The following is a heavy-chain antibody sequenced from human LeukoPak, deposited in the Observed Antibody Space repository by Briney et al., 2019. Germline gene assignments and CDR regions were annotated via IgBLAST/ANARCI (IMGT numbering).Heavy chain of an antibody. CDR3: ASIPSVEDTAMVVYQVYGMDV. Sequence: SVKVSCKASGGTFSSYAISWVRQAPGQGLNYAQKFQGRVTITAYESTSTAYMELSSLRSEDTAVYYCASIPSVEDTAMVVYQVYGMDVWGQGTTVTVSS. V-gene: IGHV1-69*01. CDR1: GGTFSSYA. J-gene: IGHJ6*02. D-gene: IGHD5-18*01.